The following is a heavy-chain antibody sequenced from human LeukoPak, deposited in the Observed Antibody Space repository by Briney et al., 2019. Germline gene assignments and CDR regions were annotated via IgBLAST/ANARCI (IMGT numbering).Heavy chain of an antibody. CDR2: ISYDGSNK. CDR1: GFTFSSYA. CDR3: ARGAKNYDYVWGRGFDY. Sequence: GGSLRLSCAASGFTFSSYAMHWVRQAPGKGLEWVAVISYDGSNKYYADSVKGRFTISRDNSKNTLYLQMNSLRAEDTAVYYCARGAKNYDYVWGRGFDYWGQGTLVTVSS. D-gene: IGHD3-16*01. V-gene: IGHV3-30*04. J-gene: IGHJ4*02.